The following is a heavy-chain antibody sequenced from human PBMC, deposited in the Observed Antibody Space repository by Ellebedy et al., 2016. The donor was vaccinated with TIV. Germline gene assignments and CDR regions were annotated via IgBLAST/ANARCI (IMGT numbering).Heavy chain of an antibody. J-gene: IGHJ4*02. Sequence: PGGSLRLSCAASGFSFSDYYMSWIRQVPGTGLEWLSYIRSSGSDTNYADSVKGRFTISRDNANNSLYLEMNSLKVEDTAVYYCARGQAVDGSHFDYWGQGTLVTVSS. V-gene: IGHV3-11*06. CDR3: ARGQAVDGSHFDY. CDR2: IRSSGSDT. CDR1: GFSFSDYY. D-gene: IGHD4-23*01.